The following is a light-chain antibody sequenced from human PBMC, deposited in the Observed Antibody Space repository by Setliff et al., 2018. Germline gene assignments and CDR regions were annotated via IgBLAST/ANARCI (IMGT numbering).Light chain of an antibody. Sequence: QSVLTQPASVSGSPGQSITISCTGTSRDVGNYNLVSWFQQHPGKAPKLIIYDVTERPSGVSNRFSGSKSGNTASLTISGLQTDDEADYYCCSYAARTGFLYVFGTGTKVTVL. CDR2: DVT. J-gene: IGLJ1*01. CDR3: CSYAARTGFLYV. V-gene: IGLV2-23*02. CDR1: SRDVGNYNL.